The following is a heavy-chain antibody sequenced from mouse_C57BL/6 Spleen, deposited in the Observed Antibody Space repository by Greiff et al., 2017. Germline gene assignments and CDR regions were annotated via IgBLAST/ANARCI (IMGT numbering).Heavy chain of an antibody. J-gene: IGHJ4*01. D-gene: IGHD1-2*01. Sequence: QVQLLQPGAELVQPGASVKMSCKASGYTFTSYWITWVKQRPGQGLEWIGYIYPGSGSTNYNEKFKSKATLTVDTSSSTAYMQLSSLTSEDSAVXYCARRRCEYGLYYAMDYWGQGTSVTVSS. V-gene: IGHV1-55*01. CDR3: ARRRCEYGLYYAMDY. CDR1: GYTFTSYW. CDR2: IYPGSGST.